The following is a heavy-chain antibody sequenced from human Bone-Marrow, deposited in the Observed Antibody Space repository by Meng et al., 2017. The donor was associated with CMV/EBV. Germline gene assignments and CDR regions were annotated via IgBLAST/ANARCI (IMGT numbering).Heavy chain of an antibody. D-gene: IGHD2-2*01. V-gene: IGHV4-61*01. CDR1: GGSVSSGSYY. J-gene: IGHJ3*02. Sequence: GSLRLSCTVSGGSVSSGSYYWSWIRQPPGKGLEWIGYIYYSGSTNYNPSLKSRVTISVDTSKNQFSLKLSSVTAADTAVYYCASEYYCSSTSCSGAFDIWGQGTRVTGSS. CDR3: ASEYYCSSTSCSGAFDI. CDR2: IYYSGST.